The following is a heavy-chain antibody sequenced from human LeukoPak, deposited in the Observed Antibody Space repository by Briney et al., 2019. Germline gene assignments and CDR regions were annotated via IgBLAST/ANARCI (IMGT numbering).Heavy chain of an antibody. Sequence: GGSLRLSCAASGFTFSSYCMNWVRQAPGKGLEWVSFISSSSSYIYYADSVKGRFTISRDNAKNSLYLQMNSLRAEDTAIYYCAKGLEKESRLDYWGQGTLVTVSS. V-gene: IGHV3-21*04. CDR1: GFTFSSYC. D-gene: IGHD1-1*01. CDR3: AKGLEKESRLDY. J-gene: IGHJ4*02. CDR2: ISSSSSYI.